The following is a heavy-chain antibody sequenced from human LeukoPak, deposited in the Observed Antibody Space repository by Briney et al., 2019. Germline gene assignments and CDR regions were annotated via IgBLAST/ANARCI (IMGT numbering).Heavy chain of an antibody. D-gene: IGHD6-13*01. CDR2: IYYSWCA. CDR3: AMGIKGVSFDY. CDR1: GGSISSYY. V-gene: IGHV4-59*01. J-gene: IGHJ4*02. Sequence: SETLSLTCTVSGGSISSYYWSWIRQPPGKGLEWIGCIYYSWCANYKPSLKRRVTISVDTSKNQFSLKLSSVTAADTAVYYCAMGIKGVSFDYWGQGTLVTVSS.